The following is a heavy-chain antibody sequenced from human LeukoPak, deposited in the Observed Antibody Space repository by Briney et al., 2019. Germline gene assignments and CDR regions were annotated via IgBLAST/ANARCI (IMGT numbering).Heavy chain of an antibody. CDR1: GFTFRSYW. J-gene: IGHJ5*02. V-gene: IGHV3-7*01. D-gene: IGHD2-15*01. CDR3: ARWARYCSSGSCYSWFDP. Sequence: GGSLRLSCAASGFTFRSYWMSWVRQAPGKGLEWVANMKLDGSEEYYVDSVKGRFTISSDNAKNSLYLQMNSLRVDDTAVYYCARWARYCSSGSCYSWFDPWGQGALVTVSS. CDR2: MKLDGSEE.